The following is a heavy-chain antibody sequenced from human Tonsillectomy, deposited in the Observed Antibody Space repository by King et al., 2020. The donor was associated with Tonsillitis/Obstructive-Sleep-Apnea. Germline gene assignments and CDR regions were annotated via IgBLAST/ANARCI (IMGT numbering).Heavy chain of an antibody. CDR1: GYTFISYW. J-gene: IGHJ4*02. D-gene: IGHD6-13*01. V-gene: IGHV5-10-1*01. Sequence: QLVQSGAEVKKPGESLRISCKGSGYTFISYWITWVRQMPGKGLEWMGKIDPSDSYTSYSPSFQGHVTISAGKSISTAYLQWSSLKASDTAMYYCAIRYSSSWSNWGQGTLVTVSS. CDR2: IDPSDSYT. CDR3: AIRYSSSWSN.